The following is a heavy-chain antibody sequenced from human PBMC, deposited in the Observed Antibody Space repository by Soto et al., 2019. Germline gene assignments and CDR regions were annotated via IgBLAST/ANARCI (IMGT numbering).Heavy chain of an antibody. CDR1: GGSISSGGYY. V-gene: IGHV4-31*03. D-gene: IGHD4-17*01. CDR3: ARVGTTVTDYYYYGMDV. J-gene: IGHJ6*02. CDR2: IYYSGST. Sequence: LSLTCTVSGGSISSGGYYWSWIRQHPGKGLEWIGYIYYSGSTYYNPSLKSRVTISVDTSKNQFSLKLSSVTAADTAVYYCARVGTTVTDYYYYGMDVWGQGTTVTVSS.